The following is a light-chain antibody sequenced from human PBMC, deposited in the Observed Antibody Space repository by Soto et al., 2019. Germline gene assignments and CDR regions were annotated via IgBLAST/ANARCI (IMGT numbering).Light chain of an antibody. V-gene: IGKV3-11*01. Sequence: EIVLTQSPATLSSFPGDRVTLSCRASQAVNTRLAWYQHKPGQAPRLLIYLASNRAAGVPARFSGSGSGTDFTLTISDVVPEDFAVYYCHQRQSWPRTFGQGT. CDR1: QAVNTR. J-gene: IGKJ1*01. CDR2: LAS. CDR3: HQRQSWPRT.